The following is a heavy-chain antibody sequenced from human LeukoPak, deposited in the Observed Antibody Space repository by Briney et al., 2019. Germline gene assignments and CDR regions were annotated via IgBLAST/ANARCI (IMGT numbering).Heavy chain of an antibody. D-gene: IGHD7-27*01. J-gene: IGHJ4*02. CDR1: GDSVSSNSAA. Sequence: SETLSLTCAISGDSVSSNSAAWNWIRQSPSRGLEWLGRTYYRSKWYNDYVVSVESRITINPDTSKSQFSLQLNSVAPEDTAVYYCAGGTGVFDYWGQGTLVTVSS. CDR3: AGGTGVFDY. V-gene: IGHV6-1*01. CDR2: TYYRSKWYN.